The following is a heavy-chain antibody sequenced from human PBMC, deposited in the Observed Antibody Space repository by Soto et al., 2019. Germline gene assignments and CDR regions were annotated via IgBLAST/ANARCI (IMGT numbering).Heavy chain of an antibody. CDR1: GGTFSSYA. V-gene: IGHV1-69*13. D-gene: IGHD2-15*01. CDR3: ANLEDNNYYYGMDV. J-gene: IGHJ6*02. Sequence: SVKVSCKASGGTFSSYAISWVRQAPGQGLEWMGGIIPIFGTANYAQKFQGRVTITADESTSTAYMELSSLRSEDTAVYYCANLEDNNYYYGMDVWGQGTTVTVSS. CDR2: IIPIFGTA.